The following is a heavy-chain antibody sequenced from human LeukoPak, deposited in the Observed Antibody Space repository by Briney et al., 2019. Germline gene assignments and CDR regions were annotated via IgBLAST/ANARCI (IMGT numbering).Heavy chain of an antibody. J-gene: IGHJ5*02. CDR1: GFIFSSYS. CDR3: ASGGPLAFDR. CDR2: ISSSGSPI. Sequence: GGSLRLSCAASGFIFSSYSMNWVRQAPGKGLEWVSYISSSGSPIYYADSVKGRFTISRDNAKNSLYLQMNSLRAEDTAVYYCASGGPLAFDRWGQGTLVTVSS. V-gene: IGHV3-48*04.